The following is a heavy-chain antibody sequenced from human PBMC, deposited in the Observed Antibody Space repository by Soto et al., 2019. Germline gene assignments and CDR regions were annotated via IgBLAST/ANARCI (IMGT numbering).Heavy chain of an antibody. Sequence: GGSLRLSCAASGFPFSNYGMHWVRQAPGKGLEWVAIIWYDGSDKYYADSVKGRFTISRDNSKNTLYLEMTSLRAEDTAVYYCARDQRYSSGWYGYVDPWGQGTLVTVSS. D-gene: IGHD6-19*01. CDR3: ARDQRYSSGWYGYVDP. V-gene: IGHV3-33*01. J-gene: IGHJ5*02. CDR2: IWYDGSDK. CDR1: GFPFSNYG.